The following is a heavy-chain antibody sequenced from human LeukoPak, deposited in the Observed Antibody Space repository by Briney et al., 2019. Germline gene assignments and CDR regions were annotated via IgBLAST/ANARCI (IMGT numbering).Heavy chain of an antibody. V-gene: IGHV4-4*07. D-gene: IGHD2-21*01. CDR3: ARDSPTDVSDEDAFDI. CDR1: GGSISSYY. CDR2: IYTSGST. J-gene: IGHJ3*02. Sequence: KPSETLSLTCTVSGGSISSYYWSWIRQPAGKGLEWIGRIYTSGSTNYNPSLKSRVTMSVDTSKNQFSLKLSSVTAADTAVYYCARDSPTDVSDEDAFDIWGQGTMVTVSS.